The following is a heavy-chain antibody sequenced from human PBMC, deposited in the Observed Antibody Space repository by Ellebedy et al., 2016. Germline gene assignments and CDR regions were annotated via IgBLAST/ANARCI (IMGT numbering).Heavy chain of an antibody. Sequence: SGPTLVKPTQTLTLTCTFSGFSLDTSAVVVGWIRQPPGKALEWLSFIYGNDDKRYRPPLRSRLTITKDTSKNQVVLTMTNMDPVDTGTYFCAHRSTNREVDYWGQGTLVTVSS. D-gene: IGHD1-14*01. J-gene: IGHJ4*02. CDR3: AHRSTNREVDY. V-gene: IGHV2-5*01. CDR1: GFSLDTSAVV. CDR2: IYGNDDK.